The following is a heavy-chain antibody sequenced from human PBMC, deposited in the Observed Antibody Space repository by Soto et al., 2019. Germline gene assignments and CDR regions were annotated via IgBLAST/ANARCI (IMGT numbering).Heavy chain of an antibody. CDR3: ARRLGLLVTPIPGY. V-gene: IGHV1-2*02. CDR2: INPNSGVT. CDR1: GYTFTGYH. J-gene: IGHJ4*02. Sequence: QVELVQSGAEVKKPGASVKVSCKASGYTFTGYHMHWVRQAPGQGLEWMGWINPNSGVTIYAQKFQGRVIMTRETPITTAYMELSRLTPDDTAVYYCARRLGLLVTPIPGYWGQGTLVTVSS. D-gene: IGHD2-21*02.